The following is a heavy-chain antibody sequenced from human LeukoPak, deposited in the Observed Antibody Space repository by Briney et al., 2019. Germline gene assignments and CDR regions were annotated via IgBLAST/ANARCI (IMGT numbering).Heavy chain of an antibody. CDR2: FYPVDSYT. J-gene: IGHJ5*02. Sequence: GESLKTSLKCSGYSFTSYWSGGVRQLPGRGRGWLGIFYPVDSYTTYSPSFQVQVTISAHKSISTAYLHWPCLKASGPAMYCCASLEYYDFWTGYSRYWFDHWGQGTLVTVSS. D-gene: IGHD3-3*01. CDR1: GYSFTSYW. V-gene: IGHV5-51*01. CDR3: ASLEYYDFWTGYSRYWFDH.